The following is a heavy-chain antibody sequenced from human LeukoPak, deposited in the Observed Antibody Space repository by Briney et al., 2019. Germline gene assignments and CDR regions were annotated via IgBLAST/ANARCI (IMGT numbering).Heavy chain of an antibody. V-gene: IGHV1-18*01. CDR1: GYTFTSYG. D-gene: IGHD5-18*01. J-gene: IGHJ4*02. CDR2: ISVYNGNT. CDR3: ARDPHGSYGSQCYFDY. Sequence: ASVKVSCKASGYTFTSYGISWVRQAPGQGLEWMGWISVYNGNTNYAQKLQGRVTMTTDTSTSTAYMELRSLRSDDTAVYYCARDPHGSYGSQCYFDYWGQGTLVTVSS.